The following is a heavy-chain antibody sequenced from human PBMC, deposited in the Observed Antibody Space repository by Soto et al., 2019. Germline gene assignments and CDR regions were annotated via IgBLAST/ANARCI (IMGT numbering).Heavy chain of an antibody. D-gene: IGHD4-4*01. CDR1: GWSFSGYY. CDR3: ARGRNFYSLYYYYMDV. J-gene: IGHJ6*03. V-gene: IGHV4-34*01. Sequence: SETLSLTCAFYGWSFSGYYWSWIRQPPGKGLEWIGEINHSGSTNYNPSLKSRVTISVDTSKNQFSLKLSSVTAADTAVYYCARGRNFYSLYYYYMDVWGKGTTVTVSS. CDR2: INHSGST.